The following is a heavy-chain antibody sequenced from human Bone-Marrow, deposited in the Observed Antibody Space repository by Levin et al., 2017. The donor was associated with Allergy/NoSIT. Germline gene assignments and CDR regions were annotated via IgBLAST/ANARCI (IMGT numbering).Heavy chain of an antibody. CDR1: GYTFTGFY. CDR2: INPNSGDT. Sequence: ASVKVSCKDSGYTFTGFYIHWVRQAPGQGLEWMGRINPNSGDTKYAQKFQGRVALTRDTSTNTAYMELGRVTSDDTAVYFCARDSGSELDYWGQGTLVTVSS. D-gene: IGHD1-1*01. CDR3: ARDSGSELDY. V-gene: IGHV1-2*06. J-gene: IGHJ4*02.